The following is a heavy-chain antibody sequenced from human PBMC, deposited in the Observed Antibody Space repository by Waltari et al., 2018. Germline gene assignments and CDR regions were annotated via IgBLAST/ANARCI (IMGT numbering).Heavy chain of an antibody. CDR1: GFPFSRYW. D-gene: IGHD5-12*01. CDR2: SNSDEIT. J-gene: IGHJ4*02. V-gene: IGHV3-74*01. Sequence: EVQLVGSGGGLVQPGGSVRLSGAASGFPFSRYWMRWVRQEPGKGLMRSGRSNSDEITSCAVSVKGRITISRDNAKNTLYLQLSSLRIEYTAVYYCGRGGDGYGNLEYWGQGILVTVSS. CDR3: GRGGDGYGNLEY.